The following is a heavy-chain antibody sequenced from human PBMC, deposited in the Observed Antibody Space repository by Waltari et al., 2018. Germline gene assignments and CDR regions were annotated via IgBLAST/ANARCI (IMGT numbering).Heavy chain of an antibody. Sequence: QVQLQESGPGLVKPSETLSLTCAVSGYSISSGYYWGWIRQPPGKGLEWIGSIYHSGSTYYNPSLKSRVTIAVDTSKNQFSRKLSSVTAADTAVYYWASVTYYYGSGSLDYWGQGTLVTVSS. CDR2: IYHSGST. CDR1: GYSISSGYY. CDR3: ASVTYYYGSGSLDY. V-gene: IGHV4-38-2*01. D-gene: IGHD3-10*01. J-gene: IGHJ4*02.